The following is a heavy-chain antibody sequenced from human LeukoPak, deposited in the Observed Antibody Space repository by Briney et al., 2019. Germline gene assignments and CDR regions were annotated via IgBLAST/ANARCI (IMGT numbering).Heavy chain of an antibody. CDR3: ARAAPRRVYPWDY. J-gene: IGHJ4*02. D-gene: IGHD6-13*01. CDR2: INPNSGGT. V-gene: IGHV1-2*02. Sequence: ASVKVSCKASGYTFTGYYMHWVRQAPGQGLEWMGWINPNSGGTNYAQKFQGRVTMTRDTSISTAYMELSRLRSDDTAVYYCARAAPRRVYPWDYWGQGTLVTVSS. CDR1: GYTFTGYY.